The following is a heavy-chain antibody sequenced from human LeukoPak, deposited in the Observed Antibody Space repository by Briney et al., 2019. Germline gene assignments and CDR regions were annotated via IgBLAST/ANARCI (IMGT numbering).Heavy chain of an antibody. Sequence: GGSLRLSCAASGFTFSSHAMRWVRQAPGKGLEWVSAISGSGGSTYYADYVKGRFTISRDNSKYTLYLQMNSLRAEDTAVYYCAGVRDGYNKNWGQGTLVTVSS. V-gene: IGHV3-23*01. D-gene: IGHD5-24*01. CDR3: AGVRDGYNKN. J-gene: IGHJ4*02. CDR1: GFTFSSHA. CDR2: ISGSGGST.